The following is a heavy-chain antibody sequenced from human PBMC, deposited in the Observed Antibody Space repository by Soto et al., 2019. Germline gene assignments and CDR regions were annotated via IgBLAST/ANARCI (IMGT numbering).Heavy chain of an antibody. Sequence: QVQLQESGPGLVKPSVTLTLTCTVSGGSGSTDAYYWRWIRLPPGQALEWIGYIFYSGTTNYRPSLKRRVNISVDTSKEQFALKLTPVTAADTGVYYCASDWNMGISTWGQGALVTVSS. V-gene: IGHV4-61*08. CDR1: GGSGSTDAYY. D-gene: IGHD1-1*01. CDR3: ASDWNMGIST. J-gene: IGHJ5*02. CDR2: IFYSGTT.